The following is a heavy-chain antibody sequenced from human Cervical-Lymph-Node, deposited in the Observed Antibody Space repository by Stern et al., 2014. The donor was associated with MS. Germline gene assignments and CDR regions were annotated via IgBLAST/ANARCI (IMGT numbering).Heavy chain of an antibody. CDR3: TGVNYDILTGYYSDY. Sequence: VQLEESGGGVVQPGRSLKLSCAASGFEFSSYGIHWVRQAPGKGLEWGAVIWYDGSKKFYAEFVKGRFTISRDNSKNTGYLQMNSLRAEDTAVYYCTGVNYDILTGYYSDYWGQGTLVTVSS. D-gene: IGHD3-9*01. CDR2: IWYDGSKK. V-gene: IGHV3-33*01. CDR1: GFEFSSYG. J-gene: IGHJ4*02.